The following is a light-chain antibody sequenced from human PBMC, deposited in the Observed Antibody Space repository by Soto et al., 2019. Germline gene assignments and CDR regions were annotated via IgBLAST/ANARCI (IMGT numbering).Light chain of an antibody. CDR3: CSYAGSYTYV. CDR2: DVS. V-gene: IGLV2-11*01. J-gene: IGLJ1*01. Sequence: QSALTQPRSVSGSPGQSVTISCTGTSSDVGGYNYVSWYQQHPGKAPKLIIYDVSKRPSGVPDRFSGSKSGNTASLTISGLQAEDEADYYCCSYAGSYTYVFETGTKVTVL. CDR1: SSDVGGYNY.